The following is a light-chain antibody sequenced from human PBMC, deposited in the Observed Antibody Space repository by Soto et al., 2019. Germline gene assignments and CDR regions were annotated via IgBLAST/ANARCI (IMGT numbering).Light chain of an antibody. CDR1: QGLNSY. V-gene: IGKV1-9*01. CDR3: QQPNSYPVT. J-gene: IGKJ4*01. Sequence: DIQLSHSPSFLSASVGDRVTITCRASQGLNSYFSWDQQKPGKSPKLLLYATYTLQSVFPSRFSGSGSGAEFTLTITSLQPEDIATYYCQQPNSYPVTFGGGTKVDIK. CDR2: ATY.